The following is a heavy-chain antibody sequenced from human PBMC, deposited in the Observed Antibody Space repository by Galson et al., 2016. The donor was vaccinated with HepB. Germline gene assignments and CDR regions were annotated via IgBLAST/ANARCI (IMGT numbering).Heavy chain of an antibody. V-gene: IGHV5-10-1*01. J-gene: IGHJ6*02. D-gene: IGHD3-10*01. CDR3: ARDPSGRGDAYYGMDV. Sequence: QSGAEVKKPGESLRISCKGSGYSFTTYWISWVRQTPGKGLEWMGRIDPSDSYTNYSPSSQGHVTMSAYKSISPAYLPWTSLKASDTAMYYRARDPSGRGDAYYGMDVWGQGTTVTVSS. CDR1: GYSFTTYW. CDR2: IDPSDSYT.